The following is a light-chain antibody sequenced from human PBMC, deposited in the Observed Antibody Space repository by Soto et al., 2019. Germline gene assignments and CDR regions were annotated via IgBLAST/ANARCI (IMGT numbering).Light chain of an antibody. V-gene: IGKV3-20*01. Sequence: EIGLTQSPGTLSLSPGERATLSCRASQSVRNNYLAWYQQKPGQAPRLLIYGASTRATGIPDRFSGSGSGTDFTLTISRLEPEDFAVYYCQQYGSSPRTFGQGTKVDI. J-gene: IGKJ1*01. CDR2: GAS. CDR1: QSVRNNY. CDR3: QQYGSSPRT.